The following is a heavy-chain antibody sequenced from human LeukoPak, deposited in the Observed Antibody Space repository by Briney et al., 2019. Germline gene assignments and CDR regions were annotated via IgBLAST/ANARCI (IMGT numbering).Heavy chain of an antibody. J-gene: IGHJ6*03. V-gene: IGHV4-34*01. CDR1: GGSFSGYY. Sequence: PSETLSLTCAVYGGSFSGYYWNWIRQPPGKGLEWIGGINHSGSTNYNPSLKSRVTLSVDTSKNQFSLNLSSVTAADTAVYYCARARYGSGSYHYMDVWGKGTTVTISS. CDR3: ARARYGSGSYHYMDV. CDR2: INHSGST. D-gene: IGHD3-10*01.